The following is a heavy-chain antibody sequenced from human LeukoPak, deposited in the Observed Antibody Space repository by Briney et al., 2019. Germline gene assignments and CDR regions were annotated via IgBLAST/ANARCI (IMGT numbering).Heavy chain of an antibody. CDR3: ARSPRRGSSWYPRRSSNWFDP. CDR2: INHSGST. J-gene: IGHJ5*02. V-gene: IGHV4-34*01. Sequence: KSSETLSLTCAVYGGSFSGYYWSWIRQPPGKGLEWIGEINHSGSTNYNPSLKSRVTISVDTSKNQFSLKLSSVTAADTAVYYCARSPRRGSSWYPRRSSNWFDPWGQGTLVTVSS. CDR1: GGSFSGYY. D-gene: IGHD6-13*01.